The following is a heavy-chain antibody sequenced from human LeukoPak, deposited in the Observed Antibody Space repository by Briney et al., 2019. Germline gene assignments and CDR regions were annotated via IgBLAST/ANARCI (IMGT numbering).Heavy chain of an antibody. CDR3: ARCTTGKTFGSLREIKKSREIDY. CDR2: ISSSSSYI. J-gene: IGHJ4*02. CDR1: GFTFSSYE. V-gene: IGHV3-21*01. Sequence: GGSLRLSCAASGFTFSSYEMNWVRQAPGKGLEWVSSISSSSSYIHYADSVRGRFTISRDNAKNSLFLQMNSLRGEDTAVYYCARCTTGKTFGSLREIKKSREIDYWGQGTLVTVSS. D-gene: IGHD1-1*01.